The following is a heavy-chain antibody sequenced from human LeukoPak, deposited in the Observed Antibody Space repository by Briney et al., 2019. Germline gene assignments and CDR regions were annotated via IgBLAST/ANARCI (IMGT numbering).Heavy chain of an antibody. D-gene: IGHD3-22*01. Sequence: PSETLSLTCTVSGGSISSYYWSWIRQPPGKGLEWIGYIYYSGSTNYNPSLKSRVTISVDPSKNQFSLKLSSVTAADTAVYYCARDKAPARLYYDSSGYDIWGQGTMVTVSS. CDR2: IYYSGST. CDR3: ARDKAPARLYYDSSGYDI. V-gene: IGHV4-59*01. J-gene: IGHJ3*02. CDR1: GGSISSYY.